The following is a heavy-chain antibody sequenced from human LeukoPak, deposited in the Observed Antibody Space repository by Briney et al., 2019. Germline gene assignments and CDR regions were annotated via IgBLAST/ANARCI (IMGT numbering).Heavy chain of an antibody. J-gene: IGHJ4*02. CDR2: IIPIFGTA. CDR3: ARGQLSFLAREKYYDILTGYVY. Sequence: GSSVKVSCKASGGTFSSYAISWVRQAPGQGLEWMGWIIPIFGTANYAQKFQGRVTITADKSTSTAYMELSSLRSEDTAVYYCARGQLSFLAREKYYDILTGYVYWGQGTLVTVSS. V-gene: IGHV1-69*06. CDR1: GGTFSSYA. D-gene: IGHD3-9*01.